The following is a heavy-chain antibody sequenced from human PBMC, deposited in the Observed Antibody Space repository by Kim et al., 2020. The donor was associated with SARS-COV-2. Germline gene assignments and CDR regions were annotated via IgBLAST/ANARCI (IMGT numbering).Heavy chain of an antibody. D-gene: IGHD1-7*01. V-gene: IGHV3-23*01. Sequence: GGSLRLSCAASGFTFSSYAMSWVRQAPGKGLEWVSAISGSGGSTYYADSVKGRFTISRDNSKNTLYLQMNSLRAEDTAVYYCAKRVIWNYGELYTFDYWGQGTLVTVSS. J-gene: IGHJ4*02. CDR2: ISGSGGST. CDR3: AKRVIWNYGELYTFDY. CDR1: GFTFSSYA.